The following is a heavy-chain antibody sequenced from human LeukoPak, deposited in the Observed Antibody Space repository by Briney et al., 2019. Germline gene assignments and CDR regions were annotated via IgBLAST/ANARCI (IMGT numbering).Heavy chain of an antibody. J-gene: IGHJ5*02. CDR3: ARSSLWFGELNWFDP. D-gene: IGHD3-10*01. CDR1: GGSISSYY. V-gene: IGHV4-59*08. CDR2: IYYSGST. Sequence: PSETLSLTCTVSGGSISSYYWSWIQQPPGKGLEWTGYIYYSGSTNYNPSLKSRVTISVDTSKNQFSLKLSSVTAADTAVYYCARSSLWFGELNWFDPWGQGTLVTVSS.